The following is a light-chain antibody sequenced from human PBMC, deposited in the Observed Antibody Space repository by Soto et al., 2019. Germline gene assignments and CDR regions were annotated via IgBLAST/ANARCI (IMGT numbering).Light chain of an antibody. J-gene: IGKJ5*01. Sequence: ENVLTQSPGTLSLSPGERATLSCRASQSVSSYSLAWYQQKPGQAPRLVMYGTSNRATGIPDRFSGSGSGTDFTLTISRLEPEDFAVYYCQQRNVWPPITFGQGTRLE. CDR3: QQRNVWPPIT. CDR2: GTS. CDR1: QSVSSYS. V-gene: IGKV3D-20*02.